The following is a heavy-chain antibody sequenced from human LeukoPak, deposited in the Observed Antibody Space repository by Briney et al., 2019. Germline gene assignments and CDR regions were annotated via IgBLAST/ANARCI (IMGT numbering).Heavy chain of an antibody. V-gene: IGHV3-23*01. CDR1: GFTFSSYG. Sequence: GGSLRLSCAASGFTFSSYGMSWVRQAPGKGLEWVSAISGSGGSTYYADSVKGRFTISRDNAKNLLSLQMNSLRAEDAALYYCARTSRYQTYYFDYWGQGTLVTVSS. CDR2: ISGSGGST. J-gene: IGHJ4*02. D-gene: IGHD1/OR15-1a*01. CDR3: ARTSRYQTYYFDY.